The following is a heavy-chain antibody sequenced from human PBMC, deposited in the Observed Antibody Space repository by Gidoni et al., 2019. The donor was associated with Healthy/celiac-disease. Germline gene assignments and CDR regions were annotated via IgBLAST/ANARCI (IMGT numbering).Heavy chain of an antibody. D-gene: IGHD4-17*01. CDR2: IKSKTDGGTT. CDR1: GFTFSNAW. J-gene: IGHJ4*02. Sequence: EVQLVESGGGLVKPGGSVRLSCAASGFTFSNAWMSWVRQAPGKGLEWVGRIKSKTDGGTTDYAAPVKGRFTISRDDSNNTLHLQMNSLKTEDTAVYYCTTETTDIFFDYWGQGTLVTVSS. V-gene: IGHV3-15*01. CDR3: TTETTDIFFDY.